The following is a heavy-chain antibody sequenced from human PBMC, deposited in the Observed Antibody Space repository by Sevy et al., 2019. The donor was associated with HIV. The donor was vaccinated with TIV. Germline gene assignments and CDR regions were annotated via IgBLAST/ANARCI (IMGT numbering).Heavy chain of an antibody. J-gene: IGHJ5*02. CDR2: ISGTGGST. CDR1: GFTFSSYG. D-gene: IGHD2-2*01. Sequence: GGSLRLSCEASGFTFSSYGMSWVRQAPGKGLEWVSYISGTGGSTDYADSVKGRFTISRDNTKNTLYIHMISLRAEDTAVCFCAKVGGRTSIQFFFDPWGRGTMVTVSS. CDR3: AKVGGRTSIQFFFDP. V-gene: IGHV3-23*01.